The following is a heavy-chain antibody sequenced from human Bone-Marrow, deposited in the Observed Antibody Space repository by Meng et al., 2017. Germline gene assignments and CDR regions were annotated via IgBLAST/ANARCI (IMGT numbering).Heavy chain of an antibody. V-gene: IGHV1-3*04. J-gene: IGHJ4*02. CDR1: GYSFTNFA. D-gene: IGHD3-9*01. CDR2: INTGNGNT. CDR3: AGDQFTIVFPWATAYY. Sequence: VQLVQSGAEVKKPGASVTLSCKASGYSFTNFAVNWVRQAPGQRLEWMGWINTGNGNTKYSQNFQGRVTIARDTSANIAYMELTSLRSENTAVYYWAGDQFTIVFPWATAYYWGQGTLVTVSS.